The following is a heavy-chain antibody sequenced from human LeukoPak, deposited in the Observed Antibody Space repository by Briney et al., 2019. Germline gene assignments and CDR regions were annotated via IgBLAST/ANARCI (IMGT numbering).Heavy chain of an antibody. D-gene: IGHD3-16*02. Sequence: QPGGSLRLSCAASGFTFSTYAMSWVRQAPGKGLEWGSTISGSGANTYYADSVRGRFTISRDNSKNTLYLHMNSLRAEDTAVYYCAKKRAGYTNPYYFDYWGQGTLVTVSS. J-gene: IGHJ4*02. V-gene: IGHV3-23*01. CDR3: AKKRAGYTNPYYFDY. CDR2: ISGSGANT. CDR1: GFTFSTYA.